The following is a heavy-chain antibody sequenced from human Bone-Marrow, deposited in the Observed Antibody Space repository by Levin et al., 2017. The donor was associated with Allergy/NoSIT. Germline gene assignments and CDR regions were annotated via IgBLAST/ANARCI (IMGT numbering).Heavy chain of an antibody. V-gene: IGHV5-51*01. J-gene: IGHJ3*02. CDR3: ARRGVVGDDGDYLGDEAFKI. Sequence: GESLKISCKASGYKFSNYWIGWVRQMPGKGLEWMGIIYPDDSDARYSPPFQGQVTMSADKSISTVYLQWSSLKASDTAKYYCARRGVVGDDGDYLGDEAFKIWGQGKRVIVFS. CDR1: GYKFSNYW. CDR2: IYPDDSDA. D-gene: IGHD4-17*01.